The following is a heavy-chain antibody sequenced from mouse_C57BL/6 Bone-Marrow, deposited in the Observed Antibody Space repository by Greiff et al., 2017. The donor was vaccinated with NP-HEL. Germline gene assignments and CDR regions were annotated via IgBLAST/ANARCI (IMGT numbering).Heavy chain of an antibody. CDR1: GYAFSSSW. Sequence: VQLQQSGPELVKPGASVKISCKASGYAFSSSWMNWVKQRPGKGLEWIGRIYPGDGDTNYNGKFKGKATLTADKSSSTAYMQLSSLTSEDSAVYFCARDDYDEAMDYWGQGTSVTVSS. CDR3: ARDDYDEAMDY. D-gene: IGHD2-4*01. CDR2: IYPGDGDT. V-gene: IGHV1-82*01. J-gene: IGHJ4*01.